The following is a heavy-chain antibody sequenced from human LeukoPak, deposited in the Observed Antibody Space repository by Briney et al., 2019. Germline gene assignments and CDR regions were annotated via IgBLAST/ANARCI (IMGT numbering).Heavy chain of an antibody. Sequence: GGSLRLSCAASGFTVSSNYMSWVRQAPGKGLEWVSVIYSGGSTYYADSVKGRFTISRDNSKNTLYLQMNSLRAEDTAVYYCARDGYCSGGSCYNYYYYGMDVWGQGTTVTVSS. D-gene: IGHD2-15*01. CDR3: ARDGYCSGGSCYNYYYYGMDV. V-gene: IGHV3-53*01. CDR1: GFTVSSNY. J-gene: IGHJ6*02. CDR2: IYSGGST.